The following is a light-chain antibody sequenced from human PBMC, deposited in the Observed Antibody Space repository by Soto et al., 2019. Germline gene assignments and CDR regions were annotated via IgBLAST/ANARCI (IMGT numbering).Light chain of an antibody. Sequence: DIQMTQSPSSLSASVGDRVTITCRASQNIRNSLNWYQHKSGEAPKLLISASSNLRRGVPSRFSGSGSGTEFTHAINGLQPEDFATYCGQQSYSTPYTFRQGTKVEIK. CDR2: ASS. CDR3: QQSYSTPYT. V-gene: IGKV1-39*01. CDR1: QNIRNS. J-gene: IGKJ2*01.